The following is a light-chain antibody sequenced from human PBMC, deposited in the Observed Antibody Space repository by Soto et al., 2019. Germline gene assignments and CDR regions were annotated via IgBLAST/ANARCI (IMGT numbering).Light chain of an antibody. CDR2: KAS. Sequence: DIRMTQSPSTLSASVGDRVTITCRASQSIRSYLAWYQQKSGKVPKLLIYKASTLEYGVPSRFSGSGSGTEFTLTISGLQPDDFATYYCQQYNAFWTFGQGTKVDIK. V-gene: IGKV1-5*03. J-gene: IGKJ1*01. CDR3: QQYNAFWT. CDR1: QSIRSY.